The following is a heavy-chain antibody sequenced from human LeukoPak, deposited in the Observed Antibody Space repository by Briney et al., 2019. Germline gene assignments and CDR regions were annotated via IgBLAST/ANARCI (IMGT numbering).Heavy chain of an antibody. V-gene: IGHV3-53*01. Sequence: GGSLRLSCAASGFTVSSNYVSWVRQAPGKGLEWVSVIYSGGSTYYADSVKGRFTISRDNSKNTLYLQMNSLRAEDTAVYYCARDQHYDSSGYYDYWGQGTLVTVSS. CDR3: ARDQHYDSSGYYDY. CDR1: GFTVSSNY. J-gene: IGHJ4*02. CDR2: IYSGGST. D-gene: IGHD3-22*01.